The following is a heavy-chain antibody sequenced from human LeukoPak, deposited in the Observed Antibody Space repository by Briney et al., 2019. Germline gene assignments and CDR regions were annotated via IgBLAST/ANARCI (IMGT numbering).Heavy chain of an antibody. D-gene: IGHD3-3*01. J-gene: IGHJ6*02. Sequence: GASVTVSCKASGGTFSSYAISWVRQAPGQGLEWMGWISAYNGNTNYAQKLQGRVTMTTDTSASTAYMELRSLRSDDTAVYYCARESPYDFWSGPYYYGMDVWGQGTTVTVSS. CDR2: ISAYNGNT. CDR3: ARESPYDFWSGPYYYGMDV. V-gene: IGHV1-18*01. CDR1: GGTFSSYA.